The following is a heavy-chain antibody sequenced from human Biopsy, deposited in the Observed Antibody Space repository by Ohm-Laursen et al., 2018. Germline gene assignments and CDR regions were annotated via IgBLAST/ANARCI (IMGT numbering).Heavy chain of an antibody. CDR3: TRATNSTGWPYYYFYGMDI. CDR1: GGSISSDW. V-gene: IGHV4-59*01. CDR2: VYYSGTT. Sequence: TLSLTCPVSGGSISSDWWSWIRQTPGQGLEWIGYVYYSGTTTYNPSLRSRVTISVDTSMNQISLRLQSVTATDTAIYYCTRATNSTGWPYYYFYGMDIWGQGTTVTVSS. D-gene: IGHD2/OR15-2a*01. J-gene: IGHJ6*02.